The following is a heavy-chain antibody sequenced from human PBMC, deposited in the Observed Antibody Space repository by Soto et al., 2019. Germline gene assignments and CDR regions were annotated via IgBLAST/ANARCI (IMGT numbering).Heavy chain of an antibody. Sequence: EVQLVESGGDLVQPGGSLRLSCAASGFTFSGHWMHWVRQVPGKGLEWVSRINTDGGSSAYADSVKGRFTISRDNAKNTLYLQMGGLRAEDSAVYYCAREAGYCSRTSCYRRAFDTWGQGTTVTVSS. CDR3: AREAGYCSRTSCYRRAFDT. J-gene: IGHJ3*02. CDR1: GFTFSGHW. D-gene: IGHD2-2*01. CDR2: INTDGGSS. V-gene: IGHV3-74*03.